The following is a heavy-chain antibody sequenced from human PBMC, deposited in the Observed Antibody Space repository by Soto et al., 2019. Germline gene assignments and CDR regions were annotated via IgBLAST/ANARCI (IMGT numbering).Heavy chain of an antibody. D-gene: IGHD5-12*01. CDR1: GFTVSSNY. J-gene: IGHJ3*02. Sequence: GGSLRLSCAASGFTVSSNYMSWVRQAPGKGLEWVSVIYSGGSTYYADSVKGRFTISRDNSKNTLYLQMNSLRAEDTAVYYCARDRRDGYNHDAFDIWGQGTMVTVSS. V-gene: IGHV3-53*01. CDR2: IYSGGST. CDR3: ARDRRDGYNHDAFDI.